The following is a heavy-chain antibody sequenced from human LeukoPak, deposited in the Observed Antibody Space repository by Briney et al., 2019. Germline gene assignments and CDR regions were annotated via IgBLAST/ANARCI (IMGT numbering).Heavy chain of an antibody. D-gene: IGHD5/OR15-5a*01. CDR1: GFTFTNYL. CDR2: INRDGSSA. J-gene: IGHJ4*02. CDR3: VSDSVGRAGGDY. Sequence: GGSLRLSCAASGFTFTNYLMHWIRHAPGKGLVWVSRINRDGSSAHYADSVKGRFTISRDNAQNTLHLQINSLGPEDTAVYYCVSDSVGRAGGDYWGQGTLVTVSS. V-gene: IGHV3-74*01.